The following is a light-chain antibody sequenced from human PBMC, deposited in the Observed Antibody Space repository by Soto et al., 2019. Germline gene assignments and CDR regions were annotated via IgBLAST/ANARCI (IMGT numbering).Light chain of an antibody. Sequence: DIQMTPSPSSLSASVGDRITITCRASQSTSRYLNWYQHKPGKAPKLLINAASSLERGVPSRFSGGGSGTDFTLNISSLQPDDFATYYCQQNYRATPWTFGQGTKVDIK. J-gene: IGKJ1*01. CDR1: QSTSRY. CDR3: QQNYRATPWT. CDR2: AAS. V-gene: IGKV1-39*01.